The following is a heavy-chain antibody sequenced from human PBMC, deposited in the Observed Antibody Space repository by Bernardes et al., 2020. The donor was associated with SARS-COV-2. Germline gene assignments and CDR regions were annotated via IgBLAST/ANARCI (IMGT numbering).Heavy chain of an antibody. CDR2: FDPEDGET. CDR3: AISFAVAGTPTLYYYYYGMDV. CDR1: GYTLTELS. J-gene: IGHJ6*02. Sequence: VSCKVSGYTLTELSMHWVRQAPGKGLEWMGGFDPEDGETIYAQKFQGRVTMTEDTSTDTAYMELSSLRSEDTAVYYCAISFAVAGTPTLYYYYYGMDVWGQGTTVTVSS. V-gene: IGHV1-24*01. D-gene: IGHD6-19*01.